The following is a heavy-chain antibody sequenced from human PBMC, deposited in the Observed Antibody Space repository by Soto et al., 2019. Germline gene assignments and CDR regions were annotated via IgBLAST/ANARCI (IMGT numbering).Heavy chain of an antibody. J-gene: IGHJ5*02. CDR2: IYPGDSDT. Sequence: GESLKISGKGSGYSFTSYWVGWVRQMPGKGLEWMGIIYPGDSDTRYSPSFQGQVTISAEKSISTAYLQWSSLKASDTAMYYCARLLLRTTYSYDSSGFNWFDPWGQGTLVTVSS. CDR1: GYSFTSYW. CDR3: ARLLLRTTYSYDSSGFNWFDP. D-gene: IGHD3-22*01. V-gene: IGHV5-51*01.